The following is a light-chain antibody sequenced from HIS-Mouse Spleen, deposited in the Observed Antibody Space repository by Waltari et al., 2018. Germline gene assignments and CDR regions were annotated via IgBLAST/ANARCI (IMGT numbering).Light chain of an antibody. CDR1: KLGDKY. V-gene: IGLV3-1*01. CDR2: QDS. CDR3: QAWDSSTAVV. Sequence: SYELTQPPSVSVSPGQTASITCSGDKLGDKYACWYQQKPGQSTVLVIYQDSKRPSGSPERFSGSNAGNTATLTISGTQAMDEADYYCQAWDSSTAVVFGGGTKLTVL. J-gene: IGLJ2*01.